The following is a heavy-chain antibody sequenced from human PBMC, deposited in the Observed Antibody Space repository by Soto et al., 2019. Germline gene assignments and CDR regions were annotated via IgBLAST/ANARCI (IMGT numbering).Heavy chain of an antibody. D-gene: IGHD2-21*02. CDR3: ARQVYTVVTPMDD. V-gene: IGHV3-48*02. CDR2: ISGASNYI. J-gene: IGHJ4*02. Sequence: EVQLVESGGGLVQPGGSLRLSCAASGFTFSNFPLTWVRQAPGKGLEWVSYISGASNYIYYADSVKGRFTISRDKAKNSMSLQMNSLRDEDTAVYDCARQVYTVVTPMDDWGQGTLVTVSS. CDR1: GFTFSNFP.